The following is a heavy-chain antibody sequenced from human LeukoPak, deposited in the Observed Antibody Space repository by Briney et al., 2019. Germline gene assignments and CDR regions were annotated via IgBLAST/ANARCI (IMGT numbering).Heavy chain of an antibody. J-gene: IGHJ4*02. CDR2: ISGSGGST. CDR3: AKDIGPDAIYYGSGSSD. CDR1: GFTFSSYA. V-gene: IGHV3-23*01. Sequence: GGSLRLSCAASGFTFSSYAMSWVRQAPGKGLEWVSAISGSGGSTYYADSVKGRFTISRDNSKNTLYLQMNSLRAEDTALYYCAKDIGPDAIYYGSGSSDWGQGTLVTVSS. D-gene: IGHD3-10*01.